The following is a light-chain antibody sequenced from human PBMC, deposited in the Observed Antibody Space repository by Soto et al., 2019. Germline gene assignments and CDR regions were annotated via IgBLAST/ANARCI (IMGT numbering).Light chain of an antibody. CDR1: QSVGGN. V-gene: IGKV3-20*01. CDR2: VAS. Sequence: EIVLTQSPGTLSLSPGDRATLSCRASQSVGGNVAWYQQIPGQPPKLLIFVASSRATGIADKFSGSGSGTDFTLTISRLEPEDFAVYYCQQYGSSPPWTFGQGTKVDIK. CDR3: QQYGSSPPWT. J-gene: IGKJ1*01.